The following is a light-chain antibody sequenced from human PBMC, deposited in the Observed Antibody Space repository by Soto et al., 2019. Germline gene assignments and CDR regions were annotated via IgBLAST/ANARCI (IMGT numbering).Light chain of an antibody. CDR1: QSVGSY. J-gene: IGKJ1*01. CDR3: QHRSNWSWT. V-gene: IGKV3-11*01. Sequence: EIVLTQSPATLSLSPGERATLPCRASQSVGSYLAWYQQKPGQAPRLLIFDASNRATGIPARFSGSGSGTDFTLTISSLEPEDFAVYYCQHRSNWSWTFGQGTKVEV. CDR2: DAS.